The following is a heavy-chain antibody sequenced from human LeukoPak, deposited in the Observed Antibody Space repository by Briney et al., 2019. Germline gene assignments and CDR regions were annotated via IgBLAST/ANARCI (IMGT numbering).Heavy chain of an antibody. J-gene: IGHJ4*02. D-gene: IGHD3-9*01. CDR1: GGSISPYY. CDR3: ARGGYDDLLTGWLGPHDY. Sequence: SETLCLTCTVSGGSISPYYWSWIRQPPGKGLEWVGCISYSGSTNYNASLKSRLTTSVDTSKNHCSLRLSPVTAAHTAVYYCARGGYDDLLTGWLGPHDYWGQGSLVTISS. V-gene: IGHV4-59*01. CDR2: ISYSGST.